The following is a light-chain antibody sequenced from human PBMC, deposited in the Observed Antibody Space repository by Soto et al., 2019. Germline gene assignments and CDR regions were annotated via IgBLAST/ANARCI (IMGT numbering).Light chain of an antibody. CDR3: SSYTSITALV. CDR2: DVS. J-gene: IGLJ1*01. Sequence: QSVLTQPASVSGSPGQSITISCTGTSSDVGGYNSVSWYQQHTGKVPKIMIYDVSIRPSGVPDRFSGSKSGNTASLTISGLQAEDEADYDCSSYTSITALVFGTGTKVTVL. V-gene: IGLV2-14*01. CDR1: SSDVGGYNS.